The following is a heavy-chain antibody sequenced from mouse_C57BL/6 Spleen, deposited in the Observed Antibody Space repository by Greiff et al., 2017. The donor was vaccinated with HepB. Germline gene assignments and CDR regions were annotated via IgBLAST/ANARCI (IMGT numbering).Heavy chain of an antibody. Sequence: QVQLQQSGPELVKPGASVKISCKASGYAFSSSWMNWVKQRPGKGLEWIGRIYPGDGDTNYNGKFKGKATLTADKSSSTAYMQLSSLTSDDSAVYFCARAITTVVAPFDYWGQGTTLTVSS. J-gene: IGHJ2*01. CDR2: IYPGDGDT. CDR1: GYAFSSSW. V-gene: IGHV1-82*01. CDR3: ARAITTVVAPFDY. D-gene: IGHD1-1*01.